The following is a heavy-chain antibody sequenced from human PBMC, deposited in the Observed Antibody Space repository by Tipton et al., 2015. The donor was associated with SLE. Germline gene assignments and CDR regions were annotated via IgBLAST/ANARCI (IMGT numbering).Heavy chain of an antibody. CDR2: IYYSGST. V-gene: IGHV4-59*11. J-gene: IGHJ5*02. Sequence: TLSLTCTVSGGSISSHYWSWIRQPPGKGLEWIGYIYYSGSTNYNPPLKSRVTISVDTSKNQFSLKLSSVTAADTAVYYCARPHNWFDPWGQGALVTVSS. CDR1: GGSISSHY. CDR3: ARPHNWFDP.